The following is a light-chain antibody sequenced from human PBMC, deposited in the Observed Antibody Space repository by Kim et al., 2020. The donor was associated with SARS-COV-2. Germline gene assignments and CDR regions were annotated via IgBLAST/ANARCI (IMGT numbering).Light chain of an antibody. Sequence: DVQMTQSPSSLSASVGDSVAITCRASQSIRSYLNWYQQRPGKAPKLLIYAASSLQSGVPSRFSGSGSGTDFTLIVSSLQPEDFATYNCQQAYSTPTFGQGTKVDIK. J-gene: IGKJ1*01. CDR1: QSIRSY. CDR2: AAS. CDR3: QQAYSTPT. V-gene: IGKV1-39*01.